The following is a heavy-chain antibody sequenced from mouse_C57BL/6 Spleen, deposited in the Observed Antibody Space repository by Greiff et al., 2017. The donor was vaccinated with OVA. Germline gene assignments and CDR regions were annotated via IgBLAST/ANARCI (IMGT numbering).Heavy chain of an antibody. Sequence: EVQLQQSGPELVKPGASVKISCKASGYTFTDYYMNWVKQSHGKSLEWIGDINPNNGGTSYNQKFKGKATLTVDKSSSTAYMELRSLTSEDSAVYYWARKTWVAWFAYWGQGTLVPVSA. CDR1: GYTFTDYY. V-gene: IGHV1-26*01. J-gene: IGHJ3*01. CDR2: INPNNGGT. CDR3: ARKTWVAWFAY.